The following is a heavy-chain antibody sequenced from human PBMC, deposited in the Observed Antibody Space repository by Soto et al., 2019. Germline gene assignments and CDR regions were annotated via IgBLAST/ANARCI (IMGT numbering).Heavy chain of an antibody. J-gene: IGHJ6*02. V-gene: IGHV3-30*18. CDR2: ISYDGSNK. Sequence: QVQLVESGGGVVQPGRSLRLSCAVSGFTFSSYGMHWVRQTPGKGLEWVAVISYDGSNKYYAASVKGRFTVSRDNSKNTLYLQMTSLTTEDTAVYYCAKAGTVPASSMDVWGQGTTVTVSS. CDR1: GFTFSSYG. D-gene: IGHD2-2*01. CDR3: AKAGTVPASSMDV.